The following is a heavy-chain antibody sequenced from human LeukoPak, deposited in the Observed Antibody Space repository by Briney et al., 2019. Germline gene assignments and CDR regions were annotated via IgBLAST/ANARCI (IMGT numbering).Heavy chain of an antibody. Sequence: PTETLSLTCSVSGDSVSSSGYHWSWIRQPPGKGPESIATIYYTGNTYYTPPLRGRVTISVDTSKNQFSLRLNSVTATDTAVYYCARYSTGSSKYYFDYWGQGTLVTVSS. D-gene: IGHD6-19*01. CDR3: ARYSTGSSKYYFDY. CDR1: GDSVSSSGYH. CDR2: IYYTGNT. J-gene: IGHJ4*02. V-gene: IGHV4-39*01.